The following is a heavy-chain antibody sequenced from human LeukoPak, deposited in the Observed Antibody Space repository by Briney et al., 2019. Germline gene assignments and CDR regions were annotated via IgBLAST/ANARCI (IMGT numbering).Heavy chain of an antibody. CDR2: INPNSGGT. D-gene: IGHD3-22*01. CDR3: AISFPARDSSGYYDPYYFDY. Sequence: ASVKVSCKASGYTFTGYYMHGVRQAPGQGLEWMGRINPNSGGTNYAPKFQSRVTMTSDTTSSTASIVLSTLISHDTAVYYCAISFPARDSSGYYDPYYFDYWGKGTLVPVSS. V-gene: IGHV1-2*06. J-gene: IGHJ4*02. CDR1: GYTFTGYY.